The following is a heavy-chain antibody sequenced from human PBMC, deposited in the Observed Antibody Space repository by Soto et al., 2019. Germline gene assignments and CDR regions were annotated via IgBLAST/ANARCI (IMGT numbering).Heavy chain of an antibody. Sequence: QVQLVQSGAEAKKPGTSVKVSCKTSGGTFSSYAINWVRQAPGQGLEWMGGIVPLFRTTNYAQKFQGRVTITADTSTYTVYMELSELRSGDTAVYYCARGGYSSTWSNLLDRSGLDVWGQGTTVTVSS. CDR2: IVPLFRTT. CDR3: ARGGYSSTWSNLLDRSGLDV. J-gene: IGHJ6*02. D-gene: IGHD6-13*01. V-gene: IGHV1-69*06. CDR1: GGTFSSYA.